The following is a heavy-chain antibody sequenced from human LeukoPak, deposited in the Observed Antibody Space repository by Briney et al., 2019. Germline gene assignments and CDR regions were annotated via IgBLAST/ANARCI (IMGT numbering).Heavy chain of an antibody. Sequence: SETLSLTCTVSGGSISSGGYYWSWIRQHPGKGLEWIGYIYYSGSTYYNPSLKSRVTISVDTSKNQFSLKLSSVTAADTAVYYCASGSSDSYDAFDIWGQGTMVTVSS. CDR2: IYYSGST. CDR3: ASGSSDSYDAFDI. CDR1: GGSISSGGYY. V-gene: IGHV4-31*03. D-gene: IGHD3-10*01. J-gene: IGHJ3*02.